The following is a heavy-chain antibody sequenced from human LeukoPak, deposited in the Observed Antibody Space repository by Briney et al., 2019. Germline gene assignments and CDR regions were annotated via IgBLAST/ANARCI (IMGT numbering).Heavy chain of an antibody. CDR1: GFTFNSYS. CDR3: ARDGSRGGAPWYFFDC. D-gene: IGHD1-26*01. J-gene: IGHJ4*02. CDR2: ISSSSSTI. Sequence: GGSLRLSCAASGFTFNSYSVNWVRRAPGKGLEWVSYISSSSSTIYYADSVKGRFTISRDNAKNSLYLQMNSLRAEDTAVYYCARDGSRGGAPWYFFDCWGQGTLVTVSS. V-gene: IGHV3-48*04.